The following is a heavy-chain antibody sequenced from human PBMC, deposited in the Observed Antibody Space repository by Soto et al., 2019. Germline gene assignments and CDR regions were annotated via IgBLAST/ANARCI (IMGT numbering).Heavy chain of an antibody. D-gene: IGHD4-4*01. V-gene: IGHV1-18*01. CDR1: GYTFTSYG. Sequence: ASVKVSCKASGYTFTSYGISWVRQAPGQGLEWMGWISAYNGNTNYAQKLQGRVTMTTDTSTSTAYMELRSLRSDDTAVFYCARPPNSPAYIDYNFDYGGQGPLVTVSS. J-gene: IGHJ4*02. CDR3: ARPPNSPAYIDYNFDY. CDR2: ISAYNGNT.